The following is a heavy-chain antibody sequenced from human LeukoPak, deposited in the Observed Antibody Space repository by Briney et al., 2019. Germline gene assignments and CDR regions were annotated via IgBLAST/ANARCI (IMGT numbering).Heavy chain of an antibody. CDR2: INPSGGST. D-gene: IGHD4-17*01. CDR1: GYTFTSYF. Sequence: ASVKVSCKASGYTFTSYFMHWVRQAPGQGLEWMGIINPSGGSTSYAQKFQGRVTMTRETSTSSVYMELSSLRSEDTAVYYCAREDLDDYGANWFDPWGQGTLVTVSS. V-gene: IGHV1-46*01. CDR3: AREDLDDYGANWFDP. J-gene: IGHJ5*02.